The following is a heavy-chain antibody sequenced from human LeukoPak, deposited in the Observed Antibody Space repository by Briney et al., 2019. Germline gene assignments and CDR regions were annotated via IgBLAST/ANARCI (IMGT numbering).Heavy chain of an antibody. V-gene: IGHV1-8*01. CDR3: ARALRIVCGRDCHSYYFDY. D-gene: IGHD2-21*02. CDR2: MNPNSDNT. J-gene: IGHJ4*02. CDR1: GYTFSSYD. Sequence: ASVRVSCKASGYTFSSYDINWVRQATGQGLEWMGWMNPNSDNTGYAQKFQGRVTMTRNTSISTAYMELSSLRSDDTAVYYCARALRIVCGRDCHSYYFDYWGQGNLVTVSS.